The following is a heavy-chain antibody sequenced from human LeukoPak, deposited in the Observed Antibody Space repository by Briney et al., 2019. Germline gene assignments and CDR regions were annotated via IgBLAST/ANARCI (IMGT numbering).Heavy chain of an antibody. CDR1: GFTVSSNY. CDR2: IYSGGST. V-gene: IGHV3-53*01. Sequence: GGSLRLSCAASGFTVSSNYMSWVRQAPGKGLEWVSVIYSGGSTYYADSVKGRFTISRDNSKNTLYLQMNSLKTEDTAVYYCTTLRPWIQPRWGQGTLVTVSS. CDR3: TTLRPWIQPR. D-gene: IGHD5-18*01. J-gene: IGHJ3*01.